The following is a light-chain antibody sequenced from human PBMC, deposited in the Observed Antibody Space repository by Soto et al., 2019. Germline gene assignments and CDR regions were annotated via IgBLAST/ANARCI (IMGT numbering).Light chain of an antibody. CDR2: DVS. J-gene: IGLJ2*01. Sequence: QSALTQPRSVSGSPGQSVTISCTGNSSDVGGYNYVSWYQQHPGKAPKLMIYDVSKRPSGVPDRFSGSKSGNTASLTISGLQAEDEADYYCCSYAGSYTFGHVVFGGGTKLTVL. CDR1: SSDVGGYNY. V-gene: IGLV2-11*01. CDR3: CSYAGSYTFGHVV.